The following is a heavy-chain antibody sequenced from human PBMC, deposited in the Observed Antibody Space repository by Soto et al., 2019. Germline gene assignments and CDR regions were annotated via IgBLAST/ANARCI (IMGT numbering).Heavy chain of an antibody. CDR1: GGFISSYY. CDR2: IYYSGST. Sequence: SENLSVTCTVSGGFISSYYWSWIRQPPGKGLEWIGYIYYSGSTNYNPSLKSRVTISVDTSKNQFSLKLSSVTAADTAVYYCARRGPLYYYGSGSYSDYYYGMDVWGQGTTVT. CDR3: ARRGPLYYYGSGSYSDYYYGMDV. V-gene: IGHV4-59*08. J-gene: IGHJ6*02. D-gene: IGHD3-10*01.